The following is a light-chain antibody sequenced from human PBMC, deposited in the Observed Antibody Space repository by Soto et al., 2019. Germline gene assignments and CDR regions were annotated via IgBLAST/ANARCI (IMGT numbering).Light chain of an antibody. CDR3: QQSYTSPVT. CDR2: GAS. Sequence: DVEIIQCHSTLSGSVGNRVTIACRASQSISSWLAWYQQKPGKAPNLLIYGASNLQSGVPSRFSGGGSGTDFTLTISSLQPEDFGTYYCQQSYTSPVTFGGGTKVDI. V-gene: IGKV1-5*01. CDR1: QSISSW. J-gene: IGKJ4*01.